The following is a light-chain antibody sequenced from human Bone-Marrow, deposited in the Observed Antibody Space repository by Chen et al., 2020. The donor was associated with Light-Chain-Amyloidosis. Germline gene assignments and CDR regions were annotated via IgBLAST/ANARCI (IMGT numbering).Light chain of an antibody. CDR3: SSYTITNTLV. CDR2: EFT. CDR1: SSDVGGDNH. Sequence: QSALTQPASVSGSPGQSITISRTGTSSDVGGDNHVSWYQQHPDKAPKLRIYEFTNRPSWVPDRFSGSKADNTASLTITGLQTEDEADYFCSSYTITNTLVFGSGTRVTVL. V-gene: IGLV2-14*01. J-gene: IGLJ1*01.